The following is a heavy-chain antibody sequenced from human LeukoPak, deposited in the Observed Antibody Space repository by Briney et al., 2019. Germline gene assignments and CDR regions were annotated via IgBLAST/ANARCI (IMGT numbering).Heavy chain of an antibody. CDR1: GGSISSSSYY. D-gene: IGHD3-22*01. V-gene: IGHV4-39*01. CDR2: IYYSGNT. J-gene: IGHJ4*02. CDR3: ARRNYYDSSGYYYEDY. Sequence: SETLSLTCTVSGGSISSSSYYWGWIRQPPGKGLEWIGSIYYSGNTYYNPSLKSRVTISADTSKNQFSLRLSSVTAADTAVYYCARRNYYDSSGYYYEDYWGQGTLVTVSS.